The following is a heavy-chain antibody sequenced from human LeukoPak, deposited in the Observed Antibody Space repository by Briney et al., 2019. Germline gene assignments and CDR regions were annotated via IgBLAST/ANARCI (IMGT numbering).Heavy chain of an antibody. V-gene: IGHV3-23*01. Sequence: QPGGSLRLSCAASGFTFSSYGMSWVRQAPGKGLEWVSAITGSGDNTYYADSVKGRFTISRDNSKNTLYLQMNSLRAEDTAVYYCAKDISSSSGWYVLLEYDYWGQGTLVTVSS. J-gene: IGHJ4*02. CDR2: ITGSGDNT. D-gene: IGHD6-19*01. CDR1: GFTFSSYG. CDR3: AKDISSSSGWYVLLEYDY.